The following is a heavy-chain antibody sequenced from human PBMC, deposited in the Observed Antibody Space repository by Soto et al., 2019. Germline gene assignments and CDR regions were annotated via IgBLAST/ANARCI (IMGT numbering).Heavy chain of an antibody. D-gene: IGHD2-21*01. CDR2: ISSSGSTI. CDR3: ERRLVTGRCFDP. J-gene: IGHJ5*02. Sequence: QVQLVESGGGSVKPGESLTLSCAASGFTFSDYSMNWIRQAPGKGLEWVSYISSSGSTIYYADSVKGRFTISRDNAKNSLYLQMNSLRAEDTAVYYCERRLVTGRCFDPWGQGTLVTVSS. V-gene: IGHV3-11*01. CDR1: GFTFSDYS.